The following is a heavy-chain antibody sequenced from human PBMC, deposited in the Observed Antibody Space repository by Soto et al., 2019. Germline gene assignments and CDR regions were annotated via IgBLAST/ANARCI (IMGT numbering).Heavy chain of an antibody. J-gene: IGHJ5*02. CDR2: ISGSGGST. V-gene: IGHV3-23*01. Sequence: EVQLLESGGGLVQPGGSLRLSCAASGFTFSSYAMSWVRQAPGKGLEWVSAISGSGGSTYYADSVKGRFTISRDNSKNTLYLQMNSLRAEDTAVYYCAKDRGYSGYDNGNWFDPWGQGTLVTVCS. CDR1: GFTFSSYA. CDR3: AKDRGYSGYDNGNWFDP. D-gene: IGHD5-12*01.